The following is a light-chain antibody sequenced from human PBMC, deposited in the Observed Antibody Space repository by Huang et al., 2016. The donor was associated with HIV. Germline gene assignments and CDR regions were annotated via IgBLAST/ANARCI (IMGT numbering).Light chain of an antibody. CDR3: QQYNNWPPTT. V-gene: IGKV3-15*01. CDR1: QSVSSN. J-gene: IGKJ5*01. CDR2: GGS. Sequence: EIVMTQSPATLSVSPGDGATLSCRASQSVSSNVAWYQQKPGQAPRLLIYGGSTRATGIPARFSGGGSGTDFTLTISSLQSEDFALYYCQQYNNWPPTTCGQGTRLEIK.